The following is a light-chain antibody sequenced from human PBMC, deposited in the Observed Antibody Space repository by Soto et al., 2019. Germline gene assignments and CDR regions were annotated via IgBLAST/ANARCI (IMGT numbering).Light chain of an antibody. CDR1: LSISSH. Sequence: EIVLTQSPATLSLSPGEGATLSCRASLSISSHLAWYQQKPGQAPRLLMYDASKRATGIPARFSGSGSGTDFTLTISSLAPEDFAVYYCQQRPNWPLTFGAGTKVEIK. CDR2: DAS. CDR3: QQRPNWPLT. J-gene: IGKJ4*01. V-gene: IGKV3-11*01.